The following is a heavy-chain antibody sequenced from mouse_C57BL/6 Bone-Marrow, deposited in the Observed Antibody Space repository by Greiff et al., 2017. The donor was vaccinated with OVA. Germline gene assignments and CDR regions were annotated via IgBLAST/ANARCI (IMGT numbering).Heavy chain of an antibody. Sequence: VKLMESGAELARPGASVKLSCKASGYTFTSYGISWVKQRTGQGLEWIGEIYPRSGNTYYTEKFKGKATLTADKSSSTAYMELRSLTSEDSAVYFGARVGIPVVYWGQGTTLTVSS. CDR2: IYPRSGNT. J-gene: IGHJ2*01. V-gene: IGHV1-81*01. CDR3: ARVGIPVVY. D-gene: IGHD3-3*01. CDR1: GYTFTSYG.